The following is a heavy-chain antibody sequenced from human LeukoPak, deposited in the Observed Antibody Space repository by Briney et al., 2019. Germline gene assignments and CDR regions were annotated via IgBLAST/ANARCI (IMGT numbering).Heavy chain of an antibody. CDR3: ARHAFASPFDY. J-gene: IGHJ4*02. V-gene: IGHV4-59*08. CDR2: AFYTGDS. Sequence: KPSETLSLTCTVSGGSIGSDYWSWIRQPPGKGLEWIGYAFYTGDSSYNPSLKGRGTISLDTSNNQISLQLHPVSAADTAVYFCARHAFASPFDYWGQGTLVTVSS. CDR1: GGSIGSDY. D-gene: IGHD2-21*01.